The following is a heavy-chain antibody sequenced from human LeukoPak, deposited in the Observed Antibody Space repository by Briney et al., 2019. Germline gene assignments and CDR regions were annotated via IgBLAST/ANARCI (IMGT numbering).Heavy chain of an antibody. CDR2: ISSTGSKI. D-gene: IGHD5-18*01. CDR1: GSTFSSYE. Sequence: GGSLRLSCETSGSTFSSYEMNWVRQAPGKGLEWVSDISSTGSKIYYADSVKGRFTITRDNAKSSLYLQMTSLRAEDTAVYYCARDLQRGYSYGYEAHWGQGTLVTVSS. V-gene: IGHV3-48*03. J-gene: IGHJ4*02. CDR3: ARDLQRGYSYGYEAH.